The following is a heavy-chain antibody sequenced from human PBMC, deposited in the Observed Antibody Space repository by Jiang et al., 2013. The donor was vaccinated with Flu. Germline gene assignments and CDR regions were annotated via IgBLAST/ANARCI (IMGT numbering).Heavy chain of an antibody. CDR3: TRHDH. CDR1: GYTLSDYA. V-gene: IGHV1-3*01. Sequence: GAEVKKPGASITISCKVSGYTLSDYAMHWVRQAPGQGLQWMAWINGASGNTKYSENLEGRVTVTRDTSANVVYLEMTNLRLQDTAVYYCTRHDHWGQGTLVTVSS. J-gene: IGHJ5*02. CDR2: INGASGNT.